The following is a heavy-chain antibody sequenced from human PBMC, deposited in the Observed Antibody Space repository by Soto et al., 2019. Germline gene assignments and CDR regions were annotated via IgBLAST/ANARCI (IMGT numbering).Heavy chain of an antibody. CDR2: ISSSSSTI. CDR3: ARDRGVTGTTWPDAFDI. CDR1: GFIFSTYA. D-gene: IGHD1-7*01. V-gene: IGHV3-48*02. Sequence: PGGSLRLSCAASGFIFSTYAMSWVRQAPGKGLEWVSYISSSSSTIYYADSVKGRFTISRDNAKNSLYLQMNSLRDEDTAVYYCARDRGVTGTTWPDAFDIWGQGTMVTVSS. J-gene: IGHJ3*02.